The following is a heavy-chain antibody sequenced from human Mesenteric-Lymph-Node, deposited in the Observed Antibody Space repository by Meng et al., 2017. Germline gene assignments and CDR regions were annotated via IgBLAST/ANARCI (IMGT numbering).Heavy chain of an antibody. J-gene: IGHJ4*02. CDR2: ISTSGAST. Sequence: GESLKISCAASGFSFSSYVMSWVRQAPGKGLEWVSTISTSGASTYYADSVKGRFTISRDNAKNSLFVQMNSLRAEDTAVYYCARYNHYGRVWGQGTLVTVSS. D-gene: IGHD1-1*01. CDR1: GFSFSSYV. CDR3: ARYNHYGRV. V-gene: IGHV3-23*01.